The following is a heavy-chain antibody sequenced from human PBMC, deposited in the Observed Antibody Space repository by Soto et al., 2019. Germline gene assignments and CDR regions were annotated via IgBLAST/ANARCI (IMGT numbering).Heavy chain of an antibody. CDR2: ISAYNGNT. CDR1: GYTFTSYG. D-gene: IGHD3-16*02. Sequence: QVQLVQSGAAVKKPGASVKVSCKASGYTFTSYGISWVRQAPGQGREWMGWISAYNGNTNYAQKLQGRVTMTTDTSTSTAYMELRSLRSDDTAVYYCAREAAYDYIWGSYRLGAFDIWGQGTMVTVSS. CDR3: AREAAYDYIWGSYRLGAFDI. J-gene: IGHJ3*02. V-gene: IGHV1-18*01.